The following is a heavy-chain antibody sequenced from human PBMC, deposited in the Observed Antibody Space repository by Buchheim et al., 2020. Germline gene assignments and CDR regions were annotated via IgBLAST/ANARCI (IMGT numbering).Heavy chain of an antibody. D-gene: IGHD2-15*01. CDR2: INPSGGST. CDR3: ARGRSRYCSGGSCILEYFQH. CDR1: GYTFTSYY. V-gene: IGHV1-46*01. Sequence: QVQLVQSGAEVKKPGASVKVSCKASGYTFTSYYMHWVRQAPGQGLEWMGIINPSGGSTSYAQKFQGRVTMTRDTSTSTVYMELSSLRSEDTAVYYCARGRSRYCSGGSCILEYFQHWGQGTL. J-gene: IGHJ1*01.